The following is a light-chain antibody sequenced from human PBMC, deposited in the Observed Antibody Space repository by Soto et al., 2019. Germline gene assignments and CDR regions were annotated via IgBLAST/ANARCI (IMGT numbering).Light chain of an antibody. CDR1: RDISNY. Sequence: DIQVTQSPSSLSASLGDRVSITCRASRDISNYLAWYQQKPGQVPRLLISGASTLHSGVPSRFSGSGSGTDFTLTITSLQPEEIATYFCQKYDTAPLTFGGGTKVEI. V-gene: IGKV1-27*01. CDR3: QKYDTAPLT. CDR2: GAS. J-gene: IGKJ4*01.